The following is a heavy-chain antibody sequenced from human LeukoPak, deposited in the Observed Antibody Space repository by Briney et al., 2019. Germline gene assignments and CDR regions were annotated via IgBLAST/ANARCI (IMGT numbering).Heavy chain of an antibody. J-gene: IGHJ4*02. CDR3: ARVRGFSFKFSDY. CDR1: GFTFSNYE. V-gene: IGHV3-48*03. Sequence: GGSLRLSCAVSGFTFSNYEMNWVRQAPGKGLEWVSYISSSGSTIYYADSVKGRFTVSRDNAKNSLYLHMNSLRAEDTGVYYCARVRGFSFKFSDYWGRGTLVTVSS. CDR2: ISSSGSTI. D-gene: IGHD5-18*01.